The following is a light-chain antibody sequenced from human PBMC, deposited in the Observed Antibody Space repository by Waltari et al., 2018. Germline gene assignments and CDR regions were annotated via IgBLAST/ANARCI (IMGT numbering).Light chain of an antibody. J-gene: IGLJ3*02. CDR2: GST. CDR3: QSYDTSLMSVV. CDR1: GPNIRAAHD. Sequence: SVLTQPPSVSGAPGQRVTHACTGSGPNIRAAHDVTWYLQLPRAAPKLLIYGSTSRPLGVPDRFFGSTSGTSASLVITGLQAEDEADYYCQSYDTSLMSVVFGGGTKLTVL. V-gene: IGLV1-40*01.